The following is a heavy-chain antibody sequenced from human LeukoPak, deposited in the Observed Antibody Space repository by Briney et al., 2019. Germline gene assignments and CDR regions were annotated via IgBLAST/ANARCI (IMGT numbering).Heavy chain of an antibody. CDR3: ARDSYSSSWLDAFDI. Sequence: PGGSLRLSCAASGFTFSSYEMNWVRQAPGKGLEWVSYISSSGSTIYYADSVKGRFTISRDNAKNSLYLQMNSLRAEDTAVYYCARDSYSSSWLDAFDIWGQGTMVIVSS. CDR1: GFTFSSYE. CDR2: ISSSGSTI. V-gene: IGHV3-48*03. D-gene: IGHD6-13*01. J-gene: IGHJ3*02.